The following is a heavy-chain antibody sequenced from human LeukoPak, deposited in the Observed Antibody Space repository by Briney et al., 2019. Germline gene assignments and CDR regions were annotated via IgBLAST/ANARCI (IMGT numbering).Heavy chain of an antibody. V-gene: IGHV1-8*01. CDR1: GYTFTSYD. J-gene: IGHJ4*02. Sequence: ASVKVSCKASGYTFTSYDINWVRQATGQGLEWMGWMNPNSGNTGYAQKFQGRVTMTRNTSISTAYMELSSLRSEDTAVYYCARELGIAAAGKNDYWGQGTLVTVSS. D-gene: IGHD6-13*01. CDR3: ARELGIAAAGKNDY. CDR2: MNPNSGNT.